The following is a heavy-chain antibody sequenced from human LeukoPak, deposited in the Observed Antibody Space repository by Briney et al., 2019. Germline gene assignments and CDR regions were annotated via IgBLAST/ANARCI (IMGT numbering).Heavy chain of an antibody. V-gene: IGHV3-30*03. Sequence: GRSLRLSCAASGFTFSSYGMHWVRQAPGKGLEWVAVISYDGSNKYYADSVKGRFTISRDNSKNSLYLQMNSLRAEDTAVYYSARDQREKRWLQMGPYYFDYWGQGTLVTVSS. J-gene: IGHJ4*02. CDR3: ARDQREKRWLQMGPYYFDY. CDR2: ISYDGSNK. CDR1: GFTFSSYG. D-gene: IGHD5-24*01.